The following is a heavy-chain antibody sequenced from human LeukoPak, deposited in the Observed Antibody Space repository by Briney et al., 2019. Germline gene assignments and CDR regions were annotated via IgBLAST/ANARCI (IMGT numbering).Heavy chain of an antibody. D-gene: IGHD6-13*01. CDR3: ARDAAAGDGFDY. J-gene: IGHJ4*02. CDR1: GFTFSSYS. Sequence: GGSLRLSCAASGFTFSSYSMNWVRQAPGKGLEWVSVIYSGGSTYYADSVKGRFTISRDNSKNTLYLQMNSLRAEDTAVYYCARDAAAGDGFDYWGQGTLVTVSS. CDR2: IYSGGST. V-gene: IGHV3-53*01.